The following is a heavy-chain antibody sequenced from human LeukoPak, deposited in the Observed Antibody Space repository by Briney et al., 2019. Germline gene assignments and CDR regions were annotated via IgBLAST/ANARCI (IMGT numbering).Heavy chain of an antibody. J-gene: IGHJ4*02. Sequence: GGSLRLSCAASGFTFGNYAVPWVRQAPGRGLEWVAVLSFDGAHKYYAESVKGRFTISRDNSNNTLFLQMDSLRIEHTALYYCVRARAGGLDSWGQGTLVTVSS. V-gene: IGHV3-30*04. CDR3: VRARAGGLDS. CDR2: LSFDGAHK. D-gene: IGHD3-10*01. CDR1: GFTFGNYA.